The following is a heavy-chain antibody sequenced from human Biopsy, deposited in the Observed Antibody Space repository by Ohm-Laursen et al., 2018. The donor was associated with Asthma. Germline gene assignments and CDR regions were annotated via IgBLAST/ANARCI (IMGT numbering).Heavy chain of an antibody. CDR2: VFYGGAT. D-gene: IGHD4-23*01. V-gene: IGHV4-59*01. J-gene: IGHJ1*01. CDR3: ARGVVYGGDSYAEYFQH. Sequence: PSQTLSLTCSVYGGSISSFYWSWIRQPPGKGLEWIGYVFYGGATNYNPSLKSRVTISVDTSKNQFFLRLSSVTAADTAVYYCARGVVYGGDSYAEYFQHWGQGTLVTVSS. CDR1: GGSISSFY.